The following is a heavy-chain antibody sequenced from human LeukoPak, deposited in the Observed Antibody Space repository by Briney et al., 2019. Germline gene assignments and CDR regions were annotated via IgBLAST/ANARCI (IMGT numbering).Heavy chain of an antibody. V-gene: IGHV3-30*19. D-gene: IGHD3-16*02. CDR3: ALPMGYVWGSYRPSD. CDR2: ISYDGSNK. Sequence: GGSLRLSCAASGFTFSSYGMHWVHQAPGKGLEWVAVISYDGSNKYYADSVKGRFTISRDNSENTLYLQMNSLRAEDTAVYYCALPMGYVWGSYRPSDWGQGTLVTVSS. J-gene: IGHJ4*02. CDR1: GFTFSSYG.